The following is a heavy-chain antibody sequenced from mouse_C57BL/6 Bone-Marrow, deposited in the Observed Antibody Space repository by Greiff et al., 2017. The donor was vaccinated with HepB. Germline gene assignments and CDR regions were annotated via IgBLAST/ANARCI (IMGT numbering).Heavy chain of an antibody. D-gene: IGHD2-3*01. Sequence: EVQLKESGGDLVKPGGSLKLSCAASGFTFSSYGMSWVRQTPDKRLEWVATISSGGSYTYYPDSVKGRFTISRDNAKNTLYLQMSSLKSEDTAMYYCARRDGYYDYFDYWGQGTTLTVSS. CDR1: GFTFSSYG. J-gene: IGHJ2*01. CDR3: ARRDGYYDYFDY. V-gene: IGHV5-6*01. CDR2: ISSGGSYT.